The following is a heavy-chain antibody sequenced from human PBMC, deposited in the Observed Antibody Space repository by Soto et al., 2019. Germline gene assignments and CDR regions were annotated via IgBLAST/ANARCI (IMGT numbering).Heavy chain of an antibody. J-gene: IGHJ5*02. Sequence: SVKVSCKASGCTFSSYAISCVRQAPGQVLEWMGGIIPIFGTANYAQKFQGRVTITADKSTSTAYMELSSLRSEDTAVYYCARDLIVYSGSYLPNWFDPWGQGTLVTVSS. CDR2: IIPIFGTA. CDR1: GCTFSSYA. CDR3: ARDLIVYSGSYLPNWFDP. D-gene: IGHD1-26*01. V-gene: IGHV1-69*06.